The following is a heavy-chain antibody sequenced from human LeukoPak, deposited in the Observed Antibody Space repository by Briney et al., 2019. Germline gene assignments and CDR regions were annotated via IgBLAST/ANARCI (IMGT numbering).Heavy chain of an antibody. CDR3: AKSPDTTMVRGGVIDY. V-gene: IGHV3-23*01. D-gene: IGHD3-10*01. J-gene: IGHJ4*02. CDR1: GFTFSSYA. CDR2: ISGSGGST. Sequence: AGGSLRLSCAASGFTFSSYAMSWVRQAPGKGLEWVSAISGSGGSTHYADSVKGRFTISRDNSKNTLYLQMNSLRAEGTAVYYCAKSPDTTMVRGGVIDYWGQGTLVTVSS.